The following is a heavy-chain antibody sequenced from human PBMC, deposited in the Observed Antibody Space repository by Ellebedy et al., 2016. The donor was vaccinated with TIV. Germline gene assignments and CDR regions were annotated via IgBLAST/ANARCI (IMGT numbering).Heavy chain of an antibody. CDR2: ISASNGKT. CDR1: GYTFTSNG. Sequence: AASVKVSCKASGYTFTSNGISWVRQAPGRGLEWMGWISASNGKTDYAQKLQGRLTVTTDTSTSTAYMELRSLRSDDTAVYYSAREAYCGGDCYYFDYWGQGTLVTVSS. CDR3: AREAYCGGDCYYFDY. J-gene: IGHJ4*02. D-gene: IGHD2-21*02. V-gene: IGHV1-18*04.